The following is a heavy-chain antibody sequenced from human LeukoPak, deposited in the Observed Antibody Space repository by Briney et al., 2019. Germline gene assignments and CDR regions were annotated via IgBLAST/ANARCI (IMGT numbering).Heavy chain of an antibody. CDR1: GLSFSSYN. J-gene: IGHJ5*02. V-gene: IGHV3-48*01. CDR2: ITANNTTK. Sequence: GGSLRLSXTASGLSFSSYNMNWVGQAPGKGPEWVAYITANNTTKYYADSVKGRFTISRDNAKKSLFLQMNSLRAEDTAVYYCAAASAFSSSWRSWGQGTVVTVSS. D-gene: IGHD6-13*01. CDR3: AAASAFSSSWRS.